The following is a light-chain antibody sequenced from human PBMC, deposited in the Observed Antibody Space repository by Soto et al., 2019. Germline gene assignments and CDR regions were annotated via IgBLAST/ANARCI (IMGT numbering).Light chain of an antibody. CDR3: CSYAGSSTWV. J-gene: IGLJ3*02. CDR1: SSDVGSYNL. V-gene: IGLV2-23*01. CDR2: EGS. Sequence: QSVLTQPASVSGSPGQSITISCTGTSSDVGSYNLVSWFQQHPGKAPKLMIYEGSKRPSGVSNRFSGSKSGKTASLTISGLQAEDEADYYCCSYAGSSTWVFGGGTKLTVL.